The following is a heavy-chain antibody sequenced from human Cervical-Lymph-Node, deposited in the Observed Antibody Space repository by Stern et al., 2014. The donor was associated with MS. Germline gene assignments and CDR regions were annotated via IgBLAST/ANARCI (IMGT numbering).Heavy chain of an antibody. Sequence: EVQLEESGGGLVKPGGSLRLSCAASGFTFSSYSMNWVRQAPGKGLEWVSSISSISSYIYYADPVKGRFTISTDNAKNSPYLQMNSLRAEDTAVYYCARDTITMVRGGYYFDYWGQGTLVTVSS. CDR1: GFTFSSYS. D-gene: IGHD3-10*01. CDR2: ISSISSYI. V-gene: IGHV3-21*01. J-gene: IGHJ4*02. CDR3: ARDTITMVRGGYYFDY.